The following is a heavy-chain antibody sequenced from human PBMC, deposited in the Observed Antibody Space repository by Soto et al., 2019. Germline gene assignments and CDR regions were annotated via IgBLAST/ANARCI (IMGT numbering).Heavy chain of an antibody. Sequence: SETLSLTCTVSGGSISSYYWSWIRQPPGKGLEWIVYIYYSGSTNYNPSLKSRVTISVDTSKNQFSLKLSSVTAADTAVYYCARAVLYYDGSGYFIRDAFDIWGQGTMVTVSS. CDR2: IYYSGST. J-gene: IGHJ3*02. V-gene: IGHV4-59*01. D-gene: IGHD3-22*01. CDR3: ARAVLYYDGSGYFIRDAFDI. CDR1: GGSISSYY.